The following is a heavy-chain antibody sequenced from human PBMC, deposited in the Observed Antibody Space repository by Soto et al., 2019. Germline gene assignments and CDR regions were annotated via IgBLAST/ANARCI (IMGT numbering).Heavy chain of an antibody. Sequence: GGSLRLSCAASGFPFPQYAMTWARQAPGKGLEWVSSLLRSGSTTYYADSVKGRFTISSDKSANSLYLQMDSLRAEDTAVYYCAKDAVSGDGVWLLDSWGQGTVVTVSS. J-gene: IGHJ5*02. D-gene: IGHD4-17*01. CDR3: AKDAVSGDGVWLLDS. CDR2: LLRSGSTT. V-gene: IGHV3-23*01. CDR1: GFPFPQYA.